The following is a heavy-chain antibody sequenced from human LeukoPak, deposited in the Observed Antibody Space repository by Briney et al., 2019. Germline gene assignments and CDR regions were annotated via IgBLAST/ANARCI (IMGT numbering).Heavy chain of an antibody. CDR3: ATSLLWFDYSDY. D-gene: IGHD3-10*01. CDR1: GFTFDDYA. CDR2: ISGDGGST. J-gene: IGHJ4*02. V-gene: IGHV3-43*02. Sequence: GGSLRLSCAASGFTFDDYAMHWVRQAPGKGLEWVSLISGDGGSTYYTDSVKGRFTISRDNSKNSLYLQMNSLRTEDTALYYCATSLLWFDYSDYWGQGTLVTVSS.